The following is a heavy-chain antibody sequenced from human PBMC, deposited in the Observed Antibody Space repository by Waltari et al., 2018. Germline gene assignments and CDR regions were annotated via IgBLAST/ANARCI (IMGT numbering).Heavy chain of an antibody. CDR3: ARGSLWFGELFPAEYFQH. D-gene: IGHD3-10*01. Sequence: QLQLQESGPGLVKPSETLSLTCTVSGGSISSSSYYWGWIRQPPGKGLEWIGSIYYSGSTYSNRSLKSRVTISVDTSKNQFSLKLSSVTAADTAVYYCARGSLWFGELFPAEYFQHWGQGTLVTVSS. CDR2: IYYSGST. V-gene: IGHV4-39*07. CDR1: GGSISSSSYY. J-gene: IGHJ1*01.